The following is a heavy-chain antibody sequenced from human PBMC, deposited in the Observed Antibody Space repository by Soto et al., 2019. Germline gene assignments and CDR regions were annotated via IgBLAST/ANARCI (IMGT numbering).Heavy chain of an antibody. D-gene: IGHD6-13*01. J-gene: IGHJ4*02. CDR2: ISGSGGST. CDR1: GFTFSSYA. Sequence: GGSLRLYCAASGFTFSSYAMSWVSKAPGKGLEWVSAISGSGGSTYYADSVKGRFTISRDNSKNTLYLQMNSLRAEDTAVYYCAKDSISSSSWYGLIPADFDYWGQGTLVTVSP. CDR3: AKDSISSSSWYGLIPADFDY. V-gene: IGHV3-23*01.